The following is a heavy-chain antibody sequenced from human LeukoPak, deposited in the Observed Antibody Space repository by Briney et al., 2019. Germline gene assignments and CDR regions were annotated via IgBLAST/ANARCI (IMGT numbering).Heavy chain of an antibody. D-gene: IGHD6-19*01. V-gene: IGHV4-59*01. Sequence: SETLSLTCTVSGGSISSYYWSWIRQPPGKGLEWIGYIYYSRSTNYNPSLKSRVTISVDTSKNQFSLKLSSVTAADTAVYYCAGSPLSYYYYMDVWGKGTTVTVSS. J-gene: IGHJ6*03. CDR1: GGSISSYY. CDR2: IYYSRST. CDR3: AGSPLSYYYYMDV.